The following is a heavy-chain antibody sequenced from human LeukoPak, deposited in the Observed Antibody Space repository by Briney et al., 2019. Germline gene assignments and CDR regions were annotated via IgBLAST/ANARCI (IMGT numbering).Heavy chain of an antibody. V-gene: IGHV3-30-3*01. CDR1: GFTFSSYA. D-gene: IGHD6-19*01. CDR3: ARENSSGWSGAFDI. J-gene: IGHJ3*02. CDR2: ISYDGSNK. Sequence: GGSLRLSCAASGFTFSSYAMHWVRQAPGKGLEWVAVISYDGSNKYYADSVKGRFTISRDNSKSTLYLQMNSLRAEDTSVYYCARENSSGWSGAFDIWGQGTMVTVSS.